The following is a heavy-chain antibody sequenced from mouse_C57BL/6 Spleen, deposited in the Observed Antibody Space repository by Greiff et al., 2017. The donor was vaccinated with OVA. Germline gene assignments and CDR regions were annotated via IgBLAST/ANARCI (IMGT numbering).Heavy chain of an antibody. V-gene: IGHV1-54*01. J-gene: IGHJ2*01. Sequence: VKLQESGAELVRPGTSVKVSCKASGYAFTNYLIEWVKQRPGQGLEWIGVINPGSGGTNYNEKFKGKATLTADKSSSTAYMQLSSLTSEDSAVYFCARSRDYYGSSDYWGQGTTLTVSS. CDR1: GYAFTNYL. CDR2: INPGSGGT. D-gene: IGHD1-1*01. CDR3: ARSRDYYGSSDY.